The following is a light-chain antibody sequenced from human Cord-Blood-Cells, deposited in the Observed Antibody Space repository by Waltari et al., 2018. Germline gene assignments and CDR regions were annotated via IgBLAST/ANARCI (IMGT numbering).Light chain of an antibody. V-gene: IGLV2-23*02. CDR2: EVS. CDR3: CSYAGSSTWV. J-gene: IGLJ3*02. CDR1: SSDVGSYNL. Sequence: QSALTQPASVSGSPGQSITISCTGTSSDVGSYNLVSWYQQHPGKAPKLMIYEVSKRPSGVSMRFSGSKSGNTASLTISGLQAEDEADYYCCSYAGSSTWVFGGGTKLTVL.